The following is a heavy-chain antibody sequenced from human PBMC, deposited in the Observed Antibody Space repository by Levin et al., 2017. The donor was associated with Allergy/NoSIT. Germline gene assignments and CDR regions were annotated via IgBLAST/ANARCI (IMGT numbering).Heavy chain of an antibody. V-gene: IGHV3-9*01. CDR1: GFTFDDYA. D-gene: IGHD6-19*01. CDR3: AKIGYSSGWYEEYYFDY. J-gene: IGHJ4*02. CDR2: ISWNSGSI. Sequence: GGSLRLSCAASGFTFDDYAMHWVRQAPGKGLEWVSGISWNSGSIGYADSVKGRFTISRDNAKNSLYLQMNSLRAEDTALYYCAKIGYSSGWYEEYYFDYWGQGTLVTVSS.